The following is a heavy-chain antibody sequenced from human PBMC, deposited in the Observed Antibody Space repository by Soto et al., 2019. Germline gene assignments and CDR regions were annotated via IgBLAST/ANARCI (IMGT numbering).Heavy chain of an antibody. J-gene: IGHJ3*02. Sequence: QVQLVESGGGVVQPGRSLRLSCAASGFTFSSYGMHWVRQAPGKGLEWVAVISYDGSNKYYADSVKGRFTISRDNSKNTLYLQMNSLRAEDTAVYYCAKGTYYYGSGSSPDAFDIWGQGTMVTVSS. V-gene: IGHV3-30*18. CDR1: GFTFSSYG. CDR2: ISYDGSNK. CDR3: AKGTYYYGSGSSPDAFDI. D-gene: IGHD3-10*01.